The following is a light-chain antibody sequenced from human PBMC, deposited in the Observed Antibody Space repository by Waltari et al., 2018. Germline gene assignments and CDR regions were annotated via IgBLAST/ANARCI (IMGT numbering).Light chain of an antibody. V-gene: IGLV2-14*03. CDR2: DVS. J-gene: IGLJ2*01. CDR3: SSYTTSSHVV. CDR1: SAALGDYNY. Sequence: ALTQPASVSGSPGQSITISCTGFSAALGDYNYVPWYQQHPGKAPKLILYDVSNRPSGVSNRFSGSKSGNPASLTISGLLAEDEATYYCSSYTTSSHVVFGGGTKLTVL.